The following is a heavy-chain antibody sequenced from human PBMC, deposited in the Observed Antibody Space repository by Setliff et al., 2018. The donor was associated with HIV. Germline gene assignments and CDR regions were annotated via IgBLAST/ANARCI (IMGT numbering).Heavy chain of an antibody. CDR1: GGSISTYY. D-gene: IGHD1-26*01. J-gene: IGHJ6*03. CDR2: INYSGST. CDR3: ARRRPPPSGSYSKYYMDV. Sequence: SETLSLTCSVSGGSISTYYWSWIRQPPGKRLEWIGYINYSGSTNYNPSLKSRVTISVDTSKNQFSLRLSSVTAADTAVYYCARRRPPPSGSYSKYYMDVWGKGTTVTVSS. V-gene: IGHV4-59*08.